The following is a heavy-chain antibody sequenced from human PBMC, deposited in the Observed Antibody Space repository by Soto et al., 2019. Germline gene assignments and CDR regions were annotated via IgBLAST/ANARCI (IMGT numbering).Heavy chain of an antibody. CDR1: GYTFTSYG. D-gene: IGHD2-8*01. V-gene: IGHV1-18*04. CDR2: ISAYNGNT. Sequence: QVQLVQSGAEVKKPGASVKVSCKASGYTFTSYGISWVRQAPGQGLEWMGWISAYNGNTNYAQKLQGRVTMTTDTSTRTAYMELRSLRSDDTAVYYCARDPRSMLPHCAEYFQQWGQGTMVTVSS. CDR3: ARDPRSMLPHCAEYFQQ. J-gene: IGHJ1*01.